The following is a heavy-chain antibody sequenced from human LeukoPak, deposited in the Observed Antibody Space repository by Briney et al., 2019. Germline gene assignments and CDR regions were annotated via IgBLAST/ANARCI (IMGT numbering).Heavy chain of an antibody. Sequence: GGSLRLSCAASGFTFSNAWMSWVRQAPGKGLEWVSSISSSSSYIYYADSVKGRFTISRDNAKNSLYLQMNSLRAEDTAVYYCARDRYSSTLWYWGQGTLVTVSS. V-gene: IGHV3-21*01. J-gene: IGHJ4*02. CDR1: GFTFSNAW. CDR3: ARDRYSSTLWY. CDR2: ISSSSSYI. D-gene: IGHD6-13*01.